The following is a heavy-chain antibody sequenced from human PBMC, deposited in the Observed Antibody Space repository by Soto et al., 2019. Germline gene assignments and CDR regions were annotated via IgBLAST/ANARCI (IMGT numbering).Heavy chain of an antibody. CDR1: GFTFSNYA. Sequence: QVQLVESGGGVVQPGRSLRLSCAASGFTFSNYAMHWVRQAPGKGLELVAIISYDGSNKYYAESVKGRFTISRDNPRNTVHLQMSSLRVEDTAVYYYARDLSRGITMIALEIHYWGQGTRVTVAS. D-gene: IGHD3-22*01. CDR3: ARDLSRGITMIALEIHY. J-gene: IGHJ4*02. CDR2: ISYDGSNK. V-gene: IGHV3-30-3*01.